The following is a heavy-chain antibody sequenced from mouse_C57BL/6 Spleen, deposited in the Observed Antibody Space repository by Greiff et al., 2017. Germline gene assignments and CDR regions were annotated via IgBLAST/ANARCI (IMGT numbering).Heavy chain of an antibody. CDR3: ARLTTVDYAMDY. Sequence: EVKVVESGGGLVQPGGSLTLSCAASGFTFSDYYMYWVRQTPEKRLAWVASISTGGGSTYYPDTVKGRFTISRDNAKNTLYLEMSRLKSEDTAMYYCARLTTVDYAMDYWGQGTSVTVSS. D-gene: IGHD1-1*01. CDR1: GFTFSDYY. V-gene: IGHV5-12*01. CDR2: ISTGGGST. J-gene: IGHJ4*01.